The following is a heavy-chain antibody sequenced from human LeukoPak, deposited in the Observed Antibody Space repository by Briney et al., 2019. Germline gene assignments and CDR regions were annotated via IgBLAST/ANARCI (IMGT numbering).Heavy chain of an antibody. CDR2: IYYTGGT. D-gene: IGHD3-3*01. CDR3: ARDLRGTITHNWFDP. V-gene: IGHV4-39*02. Sequence: SETLSLTCSVSGGSISSDSYYWGWIRQPPGKGLEWIGSIYYTGGTYYNPSLKSRVTMSVDTSKNQFSLKLSSVAAADTAVYYCARDLRGTITHNWFDPWGQGTLVTVSS. J-gene: IGHJ5*02. CDR1: GGSISSDSYY.